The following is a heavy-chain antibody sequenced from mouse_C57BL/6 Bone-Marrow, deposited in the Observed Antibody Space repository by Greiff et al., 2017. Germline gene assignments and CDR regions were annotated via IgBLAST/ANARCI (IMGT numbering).Heavy chain of an antibody. CDR3: ARSNDYDDYYAMDY. J-gene: IGHJ4*01. CDR1: GYTFTSYD. V-gene: IGHV1-85*01. D-gene: IGHD2-4*01. Sequence: VKLMESGPELVKPGASVKLSCKASGYTFTSYDINWVKQRPGQGLEWIGWIYPRDGSTKYNEKFKGKATLTVDTSSSTAYMELHSLTSEDSAVYFCARSNDYDDYYAMDYWGQGTSVTVSS. CDR2: IYPRDGST.